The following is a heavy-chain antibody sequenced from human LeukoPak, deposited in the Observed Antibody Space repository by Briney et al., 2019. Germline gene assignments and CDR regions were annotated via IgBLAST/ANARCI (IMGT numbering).Heavy chain of an antibody. J-gene: IGHJ3*02. CDR2: MKYDGSEK. CDR1: GFTFSSYW. CDR3: ATAHRLLWFGDAFDI. Sequence: PGGSLRLSCAASGFTFSSYWMSWVRQAPGKGLEWVANMKYDGSEKYYVDSVKGRFTISRDNAKNSLYLQMNSLRAEDTAVYYCATAHRLLWFGDAFDIWGQGTMVTVSS. V-gene: IGHV3-7*01. D-gene: IGHD3-10*01.